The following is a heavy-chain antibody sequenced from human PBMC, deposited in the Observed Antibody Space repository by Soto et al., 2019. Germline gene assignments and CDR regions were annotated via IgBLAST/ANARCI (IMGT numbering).Heavy chain of an antibody. V-gene: IGHV4-59*01. CDR1: GGSISSYY. CDR2: IYYSGST. D-gene: IGHD5-12*01. Sequence: LSLTCTVSGGSISSYYWSWIRQPPGKGLEWIGYIYYSGSTNYNPSLKSRVTISVDTSKNQFSLKLSSVTAADTAVYYCASERRDGYNQRQGYFDYWGQGTLVTVS. CDR3: ASERRDGYNQRQGYFDY. J-gene: IGHJ4*02.